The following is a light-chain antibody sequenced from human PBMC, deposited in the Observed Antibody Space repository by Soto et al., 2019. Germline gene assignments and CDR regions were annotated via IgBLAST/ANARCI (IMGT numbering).Light chain of an antibody. CDR3: SSYTTSATVV. CDR2: EVT. V-gene: IGLV2-14*01. Sequence: QSALTQPASVSGSPGQSITISCTGTSTDIGVYNHVSWYQQHPGKAPKVMIYEVTNRPSGVSNRFSGSKSGDTASLIISGLQSEEEADYCCSSYTTSATVVFGGGTKLTVL. J-gene: IGLJ3*02. CDR1: STDIGVYNH.